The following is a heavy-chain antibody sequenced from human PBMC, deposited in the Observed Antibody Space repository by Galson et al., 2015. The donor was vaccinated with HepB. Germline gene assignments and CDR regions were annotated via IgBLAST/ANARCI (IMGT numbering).Heavy chain of an antibody. CDR1: GFTFSSYG. D-gene: IGHD6-19*01. J-gene: IGHJ4*02. CDR2: ISYDGSNK. CDR3: AKILLSTKYSSGWNQSDY. V-gene: IGHV3-30*18. Sequence: LRLSCAASGFTFSSYGMHWVRQAPGKGLEWVAVISYDGSNKYYADSVKGRFTISRDNSKNTLYLQMNSLRAEDTAVYYCAKILLSTKYSSGWNQSDYWGQGTLVTVSS.